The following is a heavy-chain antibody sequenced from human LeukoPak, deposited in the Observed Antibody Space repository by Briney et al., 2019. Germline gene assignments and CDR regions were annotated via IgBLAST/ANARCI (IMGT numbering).Heavy chain of an antibody. Sequence: SETLSLTCTVSGGSINSGGYYWSWIRQPPGKGLEWIGYIFHSENTYYNPSLKSRVTISVDRSKNQFSLRLSSVSAADTAVYYCARERKAAAGSYYYYMDVWGKGTTVTVSS. CDR2: IFHSENT. J-gene: IGHJ6*03. CDR3: ARERKAAAGSYYYYMDV. CDR1: GGSINSGGYY. D-gene: IGHD6-13*01. V-gene: IGHV4-30-2*01.